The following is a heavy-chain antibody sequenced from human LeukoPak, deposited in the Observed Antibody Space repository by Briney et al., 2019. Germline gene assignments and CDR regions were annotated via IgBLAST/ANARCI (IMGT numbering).Heavy chain of an antibody. CDR1: GFNFANHA. V-gene: IGHV3-23*01. CDR2: ISGGGDIT. D-gene: IGHD3-3*01. Sequence: PGGSLRLSCAASGFNFANHAMSWVRQTAGKGLEWVSAISGGGDITYYADSVKGRFTISRDNAKNSLYLQMNSLRAEDTAVYYCARWGTYYDFWSGYYLVNGMDVWGQGTTVTVSS. J-gene: IGHJ6*02. CDR3: ARWGTYYDFWSGYYLVNGMDV.